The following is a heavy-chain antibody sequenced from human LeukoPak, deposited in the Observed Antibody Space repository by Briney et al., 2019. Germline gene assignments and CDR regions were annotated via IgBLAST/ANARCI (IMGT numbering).Heavy chain of an antibody. D-gene: IGHD6-13*01. CDR2: IYTSGST. J-gene: IGHJ4*02. CDR3: ARAYSSSWYYFDY. Sequence: ETLSLTCAVSRSSISSNNWWGWIRQPPGKGLEWIGRIYTSGSTNYNPSLKSRVTMSVDTSKNQFSLKLISVAAADTAVYYCARAYSSSWYYFDYWGQGTLVTVSS. V-gene: IGHV4-28*03. CDR1: RSSISSNNW.